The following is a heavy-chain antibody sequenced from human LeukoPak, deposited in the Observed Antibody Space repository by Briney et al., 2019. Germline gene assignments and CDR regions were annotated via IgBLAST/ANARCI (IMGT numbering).Heavy chain of an antibody. CDR1: GFTFSDYY. Sequence: PGGSLRLSCAASGFTFSDYYMSWIRQAPGKGLEWVSYISSSGSTIYYADSVKGRFTISRDNAKNSLYLQMNSLRAEDTAVYYCTREDHAYSNYEGRQDYWGQGTLVTVSS. J-gene: IGHJ4*02. V-gene: IGHV3-11*04. CDR3: TREDHAYSNYEGRQDY. CDR2: ISSSGSTI. D-gene: IGHD4-11*01.